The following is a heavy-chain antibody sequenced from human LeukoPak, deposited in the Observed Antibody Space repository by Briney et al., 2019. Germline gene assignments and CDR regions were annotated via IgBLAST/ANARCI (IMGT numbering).Heavy chain of an antibody. CDR3: AKSLFASATGTGRAFHI. CDR2: ISASGDVT. J-gene: IGHJ3*02. CDR1: GFSFSAYP. D-gene: IGHD1-1*01. Sequence: GGSLRLSCAASGFSFSAYPMGWVRQAPGKGLQWLSGISASGDVTFHADRVKGRFAISRDNSKNTLYLQMTGLRAGDTAEYYCAKSLFASATGTGRAFHIWGQGTMVTVSS. V-gene: IGHV3-23*01.